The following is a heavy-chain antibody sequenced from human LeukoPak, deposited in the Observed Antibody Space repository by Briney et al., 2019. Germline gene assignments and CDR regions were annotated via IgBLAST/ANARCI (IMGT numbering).Heavy chain of an antibody. CDR3: ARVGIQLWLLDY. J-gene: IGHJ4*02. Sequence: SETLSLTCTVSGGSISSYYWSWIRQPPGKGLEWIGYIYYSGSTNYNPSLKSRVTISVDTSKNQFSLKLSSVSAADTAVYYCARVGIQLWLLDYWGQGTLVTVS. CDR1: GGSISSYY. V-gene: IGHV4-59*01. D-gene: IGHD5-18*01. CDR2: IYYSGST.